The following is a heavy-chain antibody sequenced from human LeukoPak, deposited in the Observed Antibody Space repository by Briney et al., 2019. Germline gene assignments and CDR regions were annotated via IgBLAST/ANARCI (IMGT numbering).Heavy chain of an antibody. V-gene: IGHV3-43D*03. J-gene: IGHJ4*02. CDR3: ATTRHGNSWYYFHY. Sequence: PGGSLRLSCAASGFTFDDYAMHWVRQAPGKGLEWVSVINWDGGTTYYADSVKGRFTISRDNSKNSLYLQMNSLRTEDTAFYYCATTRHGNSWYYFHYWGQGTLVTVSS. CDR2: INWDGGTT. D-gene: IGHD6-13*01. CDR1: GFTFDDYA.